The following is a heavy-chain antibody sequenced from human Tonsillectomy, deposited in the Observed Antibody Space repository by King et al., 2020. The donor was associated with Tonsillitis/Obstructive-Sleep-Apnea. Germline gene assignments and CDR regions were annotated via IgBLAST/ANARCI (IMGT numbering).Heavy chain of an antibody. CDR1: GGSISSYY. CDR2: IYYSGST. CDR3: ARAVAGEHFDY. V-gene: IGHV4-59*01. Sequence: VQLQESGPGLVKPSETLSLTCTVSGGSISSYYWSWIRQPPGKGLEWIGYIYYSGSTNYNPSLKSRVTISVDTSKNQFSLKLSSVTAADTAVYYCARAVAGEHFDYWGQGTLVTVSS. J-gene: IGHJ4*02. D-gene: IGHD6-19*01.